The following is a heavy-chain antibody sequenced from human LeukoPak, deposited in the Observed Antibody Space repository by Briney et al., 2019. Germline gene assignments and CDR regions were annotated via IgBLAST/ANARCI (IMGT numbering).Heavy chain of an antibody. J-gene: IGHJ4*02. Sequence: PGGSLRLSCAASGFTFNIYAMSWVRQAPGKGLAWVSGLNEDGGYTYYADSVKGRFTISRDNSENTLYLQMNSLRAEDTAVYYCYIPYYDTSAYKGYWGQGTLVTVSS. CDR2: LNEDGGYT. D-gene: IGHD3-22*01. V-gene: IGHV3-23*01. CDR3: YIPYYDTSAYKGY. CDR1: GFTFNIYA.